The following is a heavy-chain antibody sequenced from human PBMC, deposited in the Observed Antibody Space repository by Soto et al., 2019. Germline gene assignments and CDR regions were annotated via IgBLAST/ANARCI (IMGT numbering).Heavy chain of an antibody. CDR3: AREGGYTSFDY. Sequence: PSETLSLTCTVSGGSISSYYWIWIRQPPGKGLEWIGYIYYSGSTNYNPSLKSRVTISVDTSKNQFSLKLSSVTAADTAVYYCAREGGYTSFDYWGQGTLVTAPQ. CDR1: GGSISSYY. CDR2: IYYSGST. D-gene: IGHD5-12*01. J-gene: IGHJ4*02. V-gene: IGHV4-59*01.